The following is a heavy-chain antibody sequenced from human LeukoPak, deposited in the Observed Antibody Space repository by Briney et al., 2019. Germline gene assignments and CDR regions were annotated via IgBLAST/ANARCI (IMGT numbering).Heavy chain of an antibody. V-gene: IGHV1-8*01. CDR2: MNHNSGNT. J-gene: IGHJ4*02. Sequence: GASVKVSCKASGYTFTSYDINWVRQATGQGLEWMGWMNHNSGNTGYAQKFQGRVTMTRNTSISTAYMELSSLRSEDTAVYYCARVSRGKSPTYYDFWSGYAPIDYWGQGTLVTVSS. D-gene: IGHD3-3*01. CDR3: ARVSRGKSPTYYDFWSGYAPIDY. CDR1: GYTFTSYD.